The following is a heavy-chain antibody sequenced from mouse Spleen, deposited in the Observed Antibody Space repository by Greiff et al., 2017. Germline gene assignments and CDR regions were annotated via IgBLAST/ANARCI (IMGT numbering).Heavy chain of an antibody. CDR3: ARGGYSNYAAWFAY. D-gene: IGHD2-5*01. J-gene: IGHJ3*01. V-gene: IGHV1-22*01. Sequence: EVQLQQSGPELVKPGASVKMSCKASGYTFTDYNMHWVKQSHGKSLEWIGYINPNNGGTSYNQKFKGKATLTVNKSSSTAYMELRSLTSEDSAVYYCARGGYSNYAAWFAYWGQGTLVTVSA. CDR1: GYTFTDYN. CDR2: INPNNGGT.